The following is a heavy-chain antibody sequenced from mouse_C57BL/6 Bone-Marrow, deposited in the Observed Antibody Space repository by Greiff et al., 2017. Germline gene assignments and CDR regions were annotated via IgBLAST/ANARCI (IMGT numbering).Heavy chain of an antibody. V-gene: IGHV14-4*01. J-gene: IGHJ2*01. CDR2: IDPENGDT. Sequence: EVQLQQSGAELVRPGASVKLSCTASGFNIKDDYMHWVKQRPEQGLEWIGWIDPENGDTEYASKFQGKATITADTSSNTAYRQLSSLTSEDTAVYYCTTGDGYSYFDYWGQGTTLTVSS. CDR1: GFNIKDDY. CDR3: TTGDGYSYFDY. D-gene: IGHD2-3*01.